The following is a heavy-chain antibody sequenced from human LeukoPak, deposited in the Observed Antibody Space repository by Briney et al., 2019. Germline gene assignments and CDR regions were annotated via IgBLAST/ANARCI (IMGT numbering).Heavy chain of an antibody. Sequence: PGGSLRLSCAASGFSFSSYRMNWVRQAPGKGLEWVANTEQDGSKKYYVDSVKGRFTISKDNAKNSLYLQMNSLRAEDTAVYYCARDPSLPYYYDSSGQDYWGQGTLVTVSS. CDR3: ARDPSLPYYYDSSGQDY. J-gene: IGHJ4*02. CDR1: GFSFSSYR. D-gene: IGHD3-22*01. CDR2: TEQDGSKK. V-gene: IGHV3-7*01.